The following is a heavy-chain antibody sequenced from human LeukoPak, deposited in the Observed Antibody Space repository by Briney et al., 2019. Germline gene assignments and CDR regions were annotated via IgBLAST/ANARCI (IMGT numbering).Heavy chain of an antibody. CDR2: ISGSGGGSGGST. V-gene: IGHV3-23*01. D-gene: IGHD6-13*01. CDR3: AKHRSGIAASGSNY. CDR1: GFTFSSYA. Sequence: GGSLRLSCAASGFTFSSYAMSWVRQAPGKGLEWVSVSVISGSGGGSGGSTYYADSVEGRFTISRDDSNNTLYLQMNNLRVEDTALYYCAKHRSGIAASGSNYWGQGTLVSVSS. J-gene: IGHJ4*02.